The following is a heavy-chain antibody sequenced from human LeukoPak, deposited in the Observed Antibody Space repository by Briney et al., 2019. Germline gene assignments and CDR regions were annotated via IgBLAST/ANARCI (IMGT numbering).Heavy chain of an antibody. D-gene: IGHD1-26*01. V-gene: IGHV3-30-3*01. J-gene: IGHJ4*02. CDR1: GFTFSSYA. CDR2: ISYDGSNK. CDR3: ARGGAGAMDY. Sequence: PGGSLRLSCAASGFTFSSYAMHWVRQAPGKGLEWVAVISYDGSNKYHADSVKGRFTISRDNSKNTLYLQMNSLRAEDTAVYYCARGGAGAMDYWGQGTLVTVSS.